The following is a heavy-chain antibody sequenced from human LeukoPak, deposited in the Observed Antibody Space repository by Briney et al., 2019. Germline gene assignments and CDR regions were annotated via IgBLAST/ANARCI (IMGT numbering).Heavy chain of an antibody. J-gene: IGHJ4*02. D-gene: IGHD1-26*01. Sequence: GASVKVSCKASGYTFTSYAMHWVRQAPGQRLEWMGWINAGNGNTKYSQKFQGRVTITRDTSASTAYMELSSLRSEDTAVYYCATVVVGAGRGFDYWGQGTLVTVSS. CDR3: ATVVVGAGRGFDY. CDR2: INAGNGNT. CDR1: GYTFTSYA. V-gene: IGHV1-3*01.